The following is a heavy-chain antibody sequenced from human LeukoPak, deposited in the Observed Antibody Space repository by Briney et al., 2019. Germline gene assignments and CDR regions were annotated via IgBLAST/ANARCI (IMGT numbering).Heavy chain of an antibody. V-gene: IGHV3-7*03. CDR2: IKRDGSEK. Sequence: GGSLRLSCAASGFTFNSYWMNWVRQAPGKGLEWVANIKRDGSEKYYVDSVKGRFTISRDNAKNSLDLQMNSLRIEDTAVYYCARLGPASSGWPESFDYWGQGTLVTVSS. CDR3: ARLGPASSGWPESFDY. J-gene: IGHJ4*02. D-gene: IGHD6-19*01. CDR1: GFTFNSYW.